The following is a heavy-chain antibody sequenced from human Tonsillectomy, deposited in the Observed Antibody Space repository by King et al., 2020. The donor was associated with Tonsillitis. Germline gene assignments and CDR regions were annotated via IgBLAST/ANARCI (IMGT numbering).Heavy chain of an antibody. Sequence: VQLQESGPGLVKPSQTLSLTCTVSGGSLSIVAYYLTCIRQHPRKGLECIGYVLNSGCTDYNPSLKSRVTLSMDTSKNHFSLDLSSVTAADTAVYYCARVLSGGGDYDYWGQGTLVTVSS. V-gene: IGHV4-31*03. CDR3: ARVLSGGGDYDY. J-gene: IGHJ4*02. CDR1: GGSLSIVAYY. D-gene: IGHD2-15*01. CDR2: VLNSGCT.